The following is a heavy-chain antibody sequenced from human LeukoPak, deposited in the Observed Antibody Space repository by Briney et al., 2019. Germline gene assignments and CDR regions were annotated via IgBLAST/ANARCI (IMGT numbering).Heavy chain of an antibody. V-gene: IGHV4-4*02. CDR3: ARAPREYYFDY. J-gene: IGHJ4*02. CDR2: ISHTGGT. Sequence: PSGTLSLTCAVSGGSISSRNWWSWVRQPPGKGLEWIGEISHTGGTSYTPSLKSRVAISVDKSKNQCSLKLSSVTAADTAVYYCARAPREYYFDYWGQGTLVTVSS. CDR1: GGSISSRNW. D-gene: IGHD3-10*01.